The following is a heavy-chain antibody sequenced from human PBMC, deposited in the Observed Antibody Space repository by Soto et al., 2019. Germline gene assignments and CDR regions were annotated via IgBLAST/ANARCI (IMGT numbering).Heavy chain of an antibody. CDR3: AKASSSGGHLTN. D-gene: IGHD6-19*01. CDR2: ISYDGSNK. J-gene: IGHJ4*02. CDR1: GFTFSSYG. Sequence: QVQLVESGGGVVQPGRSLRLSCAASGFTFSSYGMHWVRQAPGKGLEWVAVISYDGSNKYYADSVKGRFTISRDNSKNTLYLQMNSLRAEDTAVYYCAKASSSGGHLTNWGQGTLVTVSS. V-gene: IGHV3-30*18.